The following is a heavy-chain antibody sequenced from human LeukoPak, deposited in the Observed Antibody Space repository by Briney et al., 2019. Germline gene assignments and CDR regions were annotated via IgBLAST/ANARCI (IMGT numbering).Heavy chain of an antibody. D-gene: IGHD3-22*01. CDR3: ARDGIDYYDGSGYYSSAF. J-gene: IGHJ4*02. V-gene: IGHV3-11*01. CDR1: GFTFSDFY. Sequence: GGSLRLSCAASGFTFSDFYMSWVRQAPGKGLEWISYISSTGTTIYYADSVKGRFTIARDNAKNSLSLQMNSLRVEDTAVYYCARDGIDYYDGSGYYSSAFWGQGALVTVSS. CDR2: ISSTGTTI.